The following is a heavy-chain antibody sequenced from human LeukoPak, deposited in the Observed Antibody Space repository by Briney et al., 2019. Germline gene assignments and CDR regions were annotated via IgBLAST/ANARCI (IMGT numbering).Heavy chain of an antibody. V-gene: IGHV3-21*01. D-gene: IGHD3-10*01. Sequence: GGSLRLSCAASGFTFSSYSMNWVRQAPGKGLEWVSSISSSSSYIYYADSVKGRFTISRDNAKNSLYLQMNGLRAEDTAVYYCARGWFGELSFFDYWGQGTLVTVSS. CDR2: ISSSSSYI. J-gene: IGHJ4*02. CDR3: ARGWFGELSFFDY. CDR1: GFTFSSYS.